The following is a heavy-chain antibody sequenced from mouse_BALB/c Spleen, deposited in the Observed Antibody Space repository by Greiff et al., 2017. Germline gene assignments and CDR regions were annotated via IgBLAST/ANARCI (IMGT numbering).Heavy chain of an antibody. CDR2: INPSNGGT. CDR3: TRDYYGSSYWYFDV. V-gene: IGHV1S81*02. CDR1: GYTFTSYY. Sequence: QVQLQQPGAELVKPGASVKLSCKASGYTFTSYYMYWVKQRPGQGLEWIGGINPSNGGTNFNEKFKSKATLTVDKSSSTAYMQLSSLTSEDSAVYYCTRDYYGSSYWYFDVWGAGTTVTVSP. D-gene: IGHD1-1*01. J-gene: IGHJ1*01.